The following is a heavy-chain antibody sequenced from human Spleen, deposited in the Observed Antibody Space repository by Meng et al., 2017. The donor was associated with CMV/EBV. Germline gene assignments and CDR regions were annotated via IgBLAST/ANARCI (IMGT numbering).Heavy chain of an antibody. J-gene: IGHJ6*02. Sequence: ASVKVSCKASAYTFSDYYIHWVRQAPGQGLEWMGWMHPNSGDTNHAQRFQGRVTMTRDASFSTAYMEIIRLRSDDTAVYFCARGDSGSYRYYYYYYGMDVWGQGTTVTVSS. CDR3: ARGDSGSYRYYYYYYGMDV. CDR2: MHPNSGDT. V-gene: IGHV1-2*02. D-gene: IGHD1-26*01. CDR1: AYTFSDYY.